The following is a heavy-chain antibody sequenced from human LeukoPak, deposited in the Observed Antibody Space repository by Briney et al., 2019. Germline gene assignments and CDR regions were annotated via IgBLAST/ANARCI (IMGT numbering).Heavy chain of an antibody. V-gene: IGHV3-23*01. CDR3: AKDGGLWVSAHWGDS. J-gene: IGHJ4*02. Sequence: GGSLRLSCAASGFTFSSYTMSWVRQAPGKGLEWVSTVTTSDGNTYYADSVKGRFTVSRDNSKNTLFLQMNSLRAEDTAVYYCAKDGGLWVSAHWGDSWGRGTLVTVFS. CDR1: GFTFSSYT. CDR2: VTTSDGNT. D-gene: IGHD7-27*01.